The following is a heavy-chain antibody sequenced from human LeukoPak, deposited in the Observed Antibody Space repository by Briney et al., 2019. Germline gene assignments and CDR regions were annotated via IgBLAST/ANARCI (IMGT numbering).Heavy chain of an antibody. CDR1: GGSINTYY. J-gene: IGHJ4*02. CDR2: IYYSGST. CDR3: ARYQASPGPFDY. D-gene: IGHD2-21*01. V-gene: IGHV4-59*01. Sequence: SETLSLTCTVSGGSINTYYWSWIRQPPGKGLEWIGYIYYSGSTNYNPSLKSRVTISVDTSKNQFSLKLRSVTAADTAVYYCARYQASPGPFDYWGQGTLVTVSS.